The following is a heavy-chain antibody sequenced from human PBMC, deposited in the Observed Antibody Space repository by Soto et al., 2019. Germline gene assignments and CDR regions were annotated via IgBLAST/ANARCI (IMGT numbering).Heavy chain of an antibody. J-gene: IGHJ6*02. D-gene: IGHD6-13*01. V-gene: IGHV4-39*07. Sequence: PSETLSLTCTVSGGSISSSSYYWGWIRQPPGKGLEWIGSIYYSGSTYYNPSLKSRVTISVDTSKNQFSLKLGSVTAADTAVYYCARGDRIAAPYGMDVWGQGTTVTVS. CDR3: ARGDRIAAPYGMDV. CDR1: GGSISSSSYY. CDR2: IYYSGST.